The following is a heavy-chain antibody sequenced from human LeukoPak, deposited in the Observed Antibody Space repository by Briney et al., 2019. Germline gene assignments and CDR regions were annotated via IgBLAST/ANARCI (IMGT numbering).Heavy chain of an antibody. D-gene: IGHD2-8*01. CDR1: GFTFNSYT. Sequence: GGSLRLSCAASGFTFNSYTMNWVRQAPGKGLEWVSYISSSSSTIYYADSVKGRFTISRDNAKNSLYLQMNSLRDEDTAVYYCARGCTNGVPPICMDVWGQGTTVTVSS. CDR3: ARGCTNGVPPICMDV. J-gene: IGHJ6*02. CDR2: ISSSSSTI. V-gene: IGHV3-48*02.